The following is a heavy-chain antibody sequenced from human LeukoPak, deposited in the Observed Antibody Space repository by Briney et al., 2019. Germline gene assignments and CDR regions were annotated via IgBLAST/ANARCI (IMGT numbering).Heavy chain of an antibody. D-gene: IGHD3-22*01. CDR3: ARDKDYSDSSGLRY. V-gene: IGHV5-51*01. CDR2: IYPGDSDT. CDR1: GYNFANYW. J-gene: IGHJ4*02. Sequence: GGSLQISCKVSGYNFANYWIGWVRQMPGKGLEWMGIIYPGDSDTRYSPSFQGQVTISADKSINTAYLQWSSLKASDTAMYYCARDKDYSDSSGLRYWGQGTLVTVSS.